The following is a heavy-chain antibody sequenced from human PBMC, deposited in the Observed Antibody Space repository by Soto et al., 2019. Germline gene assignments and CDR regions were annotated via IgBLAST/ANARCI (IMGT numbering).Heavy chain of an antibody. D-gene: IGHD5-12*01. CDR2: IIPIFGTA. CDR3: ARSVDIVAGGLDY. Sequence: QVQLVQSGAEVKKPGASVKVSCKASGYTFTSYGISWVRQAPGQGLEWMGGIIPIFGTANYAQKFQGRVTITADESTSTAYMELSSLRSEDTAVYYCARSVDIVAGGLDYWGQGTLVTVSS. CDR1: GYTFTSYG. V-gene: IGHV1-69*13. J-gene: IGHJ4*02.